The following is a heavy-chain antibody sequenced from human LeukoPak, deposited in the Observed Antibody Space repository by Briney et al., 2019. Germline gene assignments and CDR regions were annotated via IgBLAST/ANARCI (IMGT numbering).Heavy chain of an antibody. J-gene: IGHJ4*02. CDR2: ISGSGGST. Sequence: PGGSLRLSCAASGFTFSSYAMSWVRQAPGKGLEWVSAISGSGGSTYYADSVKGRFTISRDNSKNTLYLQMNSLRAEDTAVYYCASRFTNIVVVPAALDYWGQGTLVTVSS. CDR3: ASRFTNIVVVPAALDY. D-gene: IGHD2-2*01. CDR1: GFTFSSYA. V-gene: IGHV3-23*01.